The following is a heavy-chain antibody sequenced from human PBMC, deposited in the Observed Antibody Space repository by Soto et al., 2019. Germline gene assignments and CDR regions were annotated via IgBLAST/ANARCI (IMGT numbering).Heavy chain of an antibody. CDR2: IYYSGTT. Sequence: QVQLQESGPGLVKPSDTLSLTCAVSGYSISSSNWWGWIRQPPGKGLEWIGYIYYSGTTYYNPSLKNRVTMPGATSKNQFSLKLTSVTAVDTAVYYCARREIQGPIDYWGQGTLVTVSS. CDR3: ARREIQGPIDY. D-gene: IGHD1-26*01. J-gene: IGHJ4*02. V-gene: IGHV4-28*01. CDR1: GYSISSSNW.